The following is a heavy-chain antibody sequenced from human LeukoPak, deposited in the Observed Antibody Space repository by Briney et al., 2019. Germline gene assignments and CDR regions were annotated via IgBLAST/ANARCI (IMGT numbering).Heavy chain of an antibody. D-gene: IGHD4-17*01. J-gene: IGHJ6*03. CDR1: GFTFCNAW. CDR3: RLSTVATYYYYYMDV. CDR2: IRSKTDGGTT. V-gene: IGHV3-15*01. Sequence: GGSLRLSCAASGFTFCNAWMSWVRQAPGKGLEWVGRIRSKTDGGTTDYAAPVKGRFTISRDDSKNTLYLQMNSLKTEDTAVYYCRLSTVATYYYYYMDVWGKGTTVTVSS.